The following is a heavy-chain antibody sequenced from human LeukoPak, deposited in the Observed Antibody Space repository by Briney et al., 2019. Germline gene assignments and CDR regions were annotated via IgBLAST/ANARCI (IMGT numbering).Heavy chain of an antibody. J-gene: IGHJ4*02. CDR2: IRSDGSNK. D-gene: IGHD2-15*01. V-gene: IGHV3-30*02. Sequence: PGGSLRLSCAGSGFSFSSYGMHWVRQAPGKGLEWMAFIRSDGSNKYYADSVKGRFTISRDNSKNTLYLQMNSLRAEDTAVYYCARTSPGYCSGGSCYGGYWGQGTLVTVSS. CDR1: GFSFSSYG. CDR3: ARTSPGYCSGGSCYGGY.